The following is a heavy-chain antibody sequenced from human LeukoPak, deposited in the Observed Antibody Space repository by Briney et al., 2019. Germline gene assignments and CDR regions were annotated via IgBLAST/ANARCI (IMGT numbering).Heavy chain of an antibody. V-gene: IGHV4-59*11. Sequence: SETLSLTCTVSGGSISSHYWSWIRQPPGKGLVWIGYIYYSGSTNYNPSLKSRVTISVDTSKNQFSLKLSSVTAADTAVYYCARGASSFDYWGQGTLVTVSS. CDR2: IYYSGST. D-gene: IGHD1-26*01. CDR1: GGSISSHY. J-gene: IGHJ4*02. CDR3: ARGASSFDY.